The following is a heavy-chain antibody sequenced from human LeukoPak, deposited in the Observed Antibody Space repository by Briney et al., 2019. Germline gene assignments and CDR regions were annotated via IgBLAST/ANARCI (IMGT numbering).Heavy chain of an antibody. D-gene: IGHD2-2*01. CDR1: GYSISSGYY. CDR3: ARVSEDIVVVPAATTLDY. V-gene: IGHV4-38-2*02. J-gene: IGHJ4*02. Sequence: SETLSLTCTVSGYSISSGYYWGWIRQPPGEGLEWIGSIYHSGSTYYNPSLKSRVTISVDTSKNQFSLKLSSVTAADTAVYYCARVSEDIVVVPAATTLDYWGQGTLVTVSS. CDR2: IYHSGST.